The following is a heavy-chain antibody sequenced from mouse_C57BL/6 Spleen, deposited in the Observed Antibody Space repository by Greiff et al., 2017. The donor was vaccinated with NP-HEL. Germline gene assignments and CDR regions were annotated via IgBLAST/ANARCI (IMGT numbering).Heavy chain of an antibody. J-gene: IGHJ4*01. CDR2: INPGSGGT. D-gene: IGHD2-4*01. Sequence: QVQLQQSGAELVRPGTSVKVSCKASGYAFTNYLIEWVKQRPGQGLEWIGVINPGSGGTNYNEKFKGKATLTADKSSSTAYMQLSSLTSEDSAVYFCARRDDYDGGYAMDYWGQGTSVTVSS. CDR1: GYAFTNYL. CDR3: ARRDDYDGGYAMDY. V-gene: IGHV1-54*01.